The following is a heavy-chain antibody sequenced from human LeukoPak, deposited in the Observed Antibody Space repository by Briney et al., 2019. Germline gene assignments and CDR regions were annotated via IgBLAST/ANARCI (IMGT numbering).Heavy chain of an antibody. CDR1: GFTFSDFN. CDR2: ISTSSSYT. J-gene: IGHJ5*02. Sequence: WGSLRLSCAASGFTFSDFNMNWIRQAPGKGLEWISYISTSSSYTNYADSVKGRFTISRDDAKSSLFLQMNTLRAEDTAVYYCTRGGYYDASVGSWGQGTQLTVSS. CDR3: TRGGYYDASVGS. V-gene: IGHV3-11*05. D-gene: IGHD3-22*01.